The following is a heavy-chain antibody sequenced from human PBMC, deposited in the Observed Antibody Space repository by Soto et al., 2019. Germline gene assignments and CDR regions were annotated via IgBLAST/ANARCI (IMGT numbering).Heavy chain of an antibody. CDR3: ARGTRSGSYYYYGLDV. Sequence: ASVKVSCKASGGTFSSYAISWVRQALGQGLEWMGGIIPIFGTTNYARRFQGRVTITADKSTSTAYMELRSLRSEDTAVYYCARGTRSGSYYYYGLDVWGQGTTVTVSS. J-gene: IGHJ6*02. D-gene: IGHD1-26*01. CDR2: IIPIFGTT. CDR1: GGTFSSYA. V-gene: IGHV1-69*06.